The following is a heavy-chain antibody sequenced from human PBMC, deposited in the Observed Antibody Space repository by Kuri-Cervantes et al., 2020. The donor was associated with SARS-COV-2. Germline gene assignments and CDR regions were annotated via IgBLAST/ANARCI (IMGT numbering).Heavy chain of an antibody. Sequence: GGSLRLSCAASGFTFDDYAMHWVRQAPGKGLEWVSGISWNSGSIGYADSVKGRFTISRDNAKNSLYLQMNSLRAEDTALYYCAKDTQITMKGDGAFAIWGQGTMVT. J-gene: IGHJ3*02. CDR1: GFTFDDYA. V-gene: IGHV3-9*01. D-gene: IGHD3-22*01. CDR2: ISWNSGSI. CDR3: AKDTQITMKGDGAFAI.